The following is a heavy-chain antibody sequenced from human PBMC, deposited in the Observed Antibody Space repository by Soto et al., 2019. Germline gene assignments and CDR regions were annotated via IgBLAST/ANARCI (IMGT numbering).Heavy chain of an antibody. V-gene: IGHV1-69*02. J-gene: IGHJ4*02. Sequence: SVKVSCKASGDTFSFYSINWVRQAPGLGLEWMGRINPILSVSNYAQKFQGRVTITADKSTSTAYMELSSLRSEDTAMYYCATNYGSGYRAFDYWGLG. CDR2: INPILSVS. CDR3: ATNYGSGYRAFDY. D-gene: IGHD3-10*01. CDR1: GDTFSFYS.